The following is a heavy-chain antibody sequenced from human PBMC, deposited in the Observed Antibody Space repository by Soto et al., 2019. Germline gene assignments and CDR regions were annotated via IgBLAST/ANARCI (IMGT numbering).Heavy chain of an antibody. CDR2: ISSSSSYI. J-gene: IGHJ4*02. CDR1: GFTFSSYS. Sequence: GGSLRLSCVASGFTFSSYSMNWVPQAPGKGLEWVSSISSSSSYIYYADSVKGRFTISRDNAKNSLYLQMNSLRAEDTAVYYCARDSKSYYYDSSGYWGQGTLVTVSS. V-gene: IGHV3-21*01. D-gene: IGHD3-22*01. CDR3: ARDSKSYYYDSSGY.